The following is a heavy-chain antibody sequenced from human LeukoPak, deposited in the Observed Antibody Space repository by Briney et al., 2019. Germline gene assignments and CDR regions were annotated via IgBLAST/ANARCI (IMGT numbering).Heavy chain of an antibody. CDR1: GYTFTSYG. CDR3: ARGGLHIVATSHHFDY. Sequence: ASVKVSCEASGYTFTSYGISWVRQAPGQGLEWMGWISAYNGNTNYAQKLQGRVTMTTDTSTSTAYMELSSLRSEDTAVYYCARGGLHIVATSHHFDYWGQGTLVTVSS. J-gene: IGHJ4*02. V-gene: IGHV1-18*01. D-gene: IGHD5-12*01. CDR2: ISAYNGNT.